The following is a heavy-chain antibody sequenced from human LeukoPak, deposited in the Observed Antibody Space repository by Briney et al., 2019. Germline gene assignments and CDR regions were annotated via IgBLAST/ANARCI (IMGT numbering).Heavy chain of an antibody. V-gene: IGHV1-8*03. J-gene: IGHJ6*03. CDR1: GYTFTGYY. Sequence: GASVKVSCKASGYTFTGYYIHWVRQATGQGLEWMGWMNPNSGNTGYAQKFQGRVTITRNTSISTAYMELSSLRSEDTAVYYCARGPAYSSSWSYYYYYYMDVWGKGTTVTVSS. CDR2: MNPNSGNT. D-gene: IGHD6-13*01. CDR3: ARGPAYSSSWSYYYYYYMDV.